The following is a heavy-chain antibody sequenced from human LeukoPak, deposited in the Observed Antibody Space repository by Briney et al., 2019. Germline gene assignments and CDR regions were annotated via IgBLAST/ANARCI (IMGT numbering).Heavy chain of an antibody. CDR1: GGTFSSYA. CDR3: AWGERNILTGRFDY. CDR2: IIPIFGTA. V-gene: IGHV1-69*01. Sequence: SVKVSCKASGGTFSSYAISWVRQAPGQGLEWMGGIIPIFGTANYAQKFQGRVTITADESTSTAYMELSSLRSEDTAVYYCAWGERNILTGRFDYWGQGTLVTVSS. J-gene: IGHJ4*02. D-gene: IGHD3-9*01.